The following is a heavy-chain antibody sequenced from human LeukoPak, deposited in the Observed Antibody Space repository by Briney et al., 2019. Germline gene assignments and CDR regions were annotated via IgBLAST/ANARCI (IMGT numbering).Heavy chain of an antibody. CDR1: GFTFSSYS. J-gene: IGHJ4*02. CDR2: ISSSSSTI. CDR3: ASDQEAFDY. Sequence: GSLRLSCTASGFTFSSYSMNWVRQAPGKGLEWVSYISSSSSTIYYADSVKGRFTISRDNAKNTQYLQMNSLRAEDTAVYYCASDQEAFDYWGQGTLVTVSS. V-gene: IGHV3-48*01.